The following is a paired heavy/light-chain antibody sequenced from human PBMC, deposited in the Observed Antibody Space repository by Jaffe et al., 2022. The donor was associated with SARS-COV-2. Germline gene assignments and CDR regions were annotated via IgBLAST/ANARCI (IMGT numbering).Light chain of an antibody. V-gene: IGLV1-51*02. J-gene: IGLJ3*02. Sequence: QSVLTQPPSVSAAPGQKVTISCSGSSSNIGNNYVSWYQHLPGTAPRLLIYENNKRPSGIPDRFSGSKSGTSATLGITGLQTGDEADYYCGTWDSSLSAAWVFGGGTKLTVL. CDR2: ENN. CDR3: GTWDSSLSAAWV. CDR1: SSNIGNNY.
Heavy chain of an antibody. CDR3: AKDKVSSSWYSFDY. V-gene: IGHV3-9*01. CDR1: GFTFGDYA. CDR2: ISWSSGSI. J-gene: IGHJ4*02. Sequence: EVQLVESGGGLVQPGRSLRLSCAASGFTFGDYAMHWVRQAPGKGLEWVSGISWSSGSIAYADSVKGRFTISRDNAKNSLYLQMNSLRAEDTALYYCAKDKVSSSWYSFDYWGQGTLVTVSS. D-gene: IGHD6-13*01.